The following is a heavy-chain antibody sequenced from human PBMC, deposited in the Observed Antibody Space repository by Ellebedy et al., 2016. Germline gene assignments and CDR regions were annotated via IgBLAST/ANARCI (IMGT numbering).Heavy chain of an antibody. CDR2: IHPGGVYT. Sequence: ASVKVSCKASGYSFRSYGITWVRQAPGQGPEWMGVIHPGGVYTDFAQNLQGRLTLTRDTSTSTLYMELTSLKSEDTAVYYCARESNVILSGLHRGALDIWGEGTMVSVSS. D-gene: IGHD2/OR15-2a*01. CDR3: ARESNVILSGLHRGALDI. V-gene: IGHV1-46*01. J-gene: IGHJ3*02. CDR1: GYSFRSYG.